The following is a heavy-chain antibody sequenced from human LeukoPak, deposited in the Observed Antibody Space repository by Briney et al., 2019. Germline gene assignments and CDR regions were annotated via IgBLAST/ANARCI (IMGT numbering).Heavy chain of an antibody. CDR3: ARKAANSGAFDV. J-gene: IGHJ3*01. CDR2: IFYNGIT. D-gene: IGHD6-25*01. Sequence: PSETLSLTCSVSGGSISPYYWSWIRQPPGKGLEWIGYIFYNGITNYNPSLKSRVTISVDTSKNQFSLKLSSVTAADTAVYYCARKAANSGAFDVWGLGTMVTVSS. V-gene: IGHV4-59*08. CDR1: GGSISPYY.